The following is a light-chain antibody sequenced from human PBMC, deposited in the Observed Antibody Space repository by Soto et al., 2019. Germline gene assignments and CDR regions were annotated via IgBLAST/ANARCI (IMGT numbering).Light chain of an antibody. CDR1: QGINIW. CDR3: QQANGFPYA. J-gene: IGKJ2*01. CDR2: AAS. Sequence: DIQMTQSPSSVSASVGDRVTITCRASQGINIWLAWYQQKPGKAPNLLIYAASSLQSGVPSRFSGSGSGTDFTLTISSLQPEDFATDYCQQANGFPYAFGQGTKLQIK. V-gene: IGKV1-12*01.